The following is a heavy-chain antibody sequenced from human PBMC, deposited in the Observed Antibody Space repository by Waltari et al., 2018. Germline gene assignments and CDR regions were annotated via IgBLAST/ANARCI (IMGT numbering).Heavy chain of an antibody. Sequence: QVQLQQWGAGLLKPSETLSLTCAVYGGSFSGYYWSWIRQPPGTGLEWIGEINHSGSTNYNPSLKSRVTISVDTSKNQFSLKLSSVTAADTAVYYCARRMSGYCSGGSCYRGYFDYWGQGTLVTVSS. CDR2: INHSGST. V-gene: IGHV4-34*01. D-gene: IGHD2-15*01. CDR1: GGSFSGYY. J-gene: IGHJ4*02. CDR3: ARRMSGYCSGGSCYRGYFDY.